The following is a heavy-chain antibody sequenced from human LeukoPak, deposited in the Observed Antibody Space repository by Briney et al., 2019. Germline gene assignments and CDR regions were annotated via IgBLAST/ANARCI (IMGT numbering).Heavy chain of an antibody. D-gene: IGHD6-13*01. V-gene: IGHV3-43*02. J-gene: IGHJ4*02. CDR2: ISGDGGST. CDR1: GFTFDDYA. CDR3: AKDKAGGQQLVQALLDY. Sequence: GGSLRLSCAASGFTFDDYAMHWVRQAPGKGLEWVSLISGDGGSTHYANSVKGRFTISRDNSKNSLYLQMNSLRTEDTALYYCAKDKAGGQQLVQALLDYWGQGTLVTVSS.